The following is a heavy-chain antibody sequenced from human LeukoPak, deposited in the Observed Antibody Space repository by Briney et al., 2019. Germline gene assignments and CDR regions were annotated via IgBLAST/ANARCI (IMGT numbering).Heavy chain of an antibody. CDR1: GYTFRSYG. J-gene: IGHJ4*02. V-gene: IGHV1-18*01. Sequence: ASVKVSCKASGYTFRSYGISWVRQAPGQGLEWMGWISVYNGKTNYAQKFQGRVTMTTDTSTGTAYMELRSLRSDDTAMYYCARSYYDYIGGSFREYYFDYWGQGTLVTVSS. CDR3: ARSYYDYIGGSFREYYFDY. D-gene: IGHD3-16*01. CDR2: ISVYNGKT.